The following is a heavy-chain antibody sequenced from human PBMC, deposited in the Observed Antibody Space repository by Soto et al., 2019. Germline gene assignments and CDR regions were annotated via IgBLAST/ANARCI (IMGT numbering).Heavy chain of an antibody. CDR1: EINFSPNA. CDR2: ISHDGSQI. J-gene: IGHJ4*02. Sequence: QVHLEESGGGVVQPGRSLRLSCVASEINFSPNAMHWVRQAPGKGLEWLAIISHDGSQIFYADSVNGRFSISRDNSKNSVYLQMNNLRSEDTAVYYCARDPGDYGDYYFDYWGQGTLVTVSS. CDR3: ARDPGDYGDYYFDY. D-gene: IGHD4-17*01. V-gene: IGHV3-30-3*01.